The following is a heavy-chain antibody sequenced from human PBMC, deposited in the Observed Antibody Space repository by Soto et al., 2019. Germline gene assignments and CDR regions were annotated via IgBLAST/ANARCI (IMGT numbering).Heavy chain of an antibody. CDR3: AREGYCSGGSCYESGDNWFDP. Sequence: ASVKVSCKASGYTFTSYYMPWVRQAPGQGLEWMGIINPSGGSTSYAQKFQGRVTMTRDTSTSTVYMELSSLRSEDTAVYYCAREGYCSGGSCYESGDNWFDPWGRGTLVTVSS. V-gene: IGHV1-46*03. CDR1: GYTFTSYY. D-gene: IGHD2-15*01. J-gene: IGHJ5*02. CDR2: INPSGGST.